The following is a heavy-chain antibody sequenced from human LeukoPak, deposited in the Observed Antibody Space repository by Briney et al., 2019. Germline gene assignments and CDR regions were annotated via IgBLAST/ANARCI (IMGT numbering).Heavy chain of an antibody. V-gene: IGHV3-15*01. CDR2: IRSKTDGGTA. D-gene: IGHD6-25*01. CDR3: TTDSRL. Sequence: KPGGSLRLSCAASGFTFNTAWMSWVRQAPGKGLEWVGRIRSKTDGGTAYYAAPVKGRFTISRDDSKNTLYLQMNSLKIEDTALYYCTTDSRLWGQGTLVTVSS. CDR1: GFTFNTAW. J-gene: IGHJ1*01.